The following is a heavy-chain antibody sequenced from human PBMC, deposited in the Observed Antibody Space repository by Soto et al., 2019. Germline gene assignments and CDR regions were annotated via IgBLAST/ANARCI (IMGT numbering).Heavy chain of an antibody. CDR1: GGSISSGGYS. CDR3: ARDPGR. Sequence: QLQLQESGSGLVKPSQTLSLTCAVSGGSISSGGYSWSWIRQPPGKGLEWIGYIYHSGSTYYNPTIKSRVPISVDRSKNHFYLKLSSVNAADTAGYYCARDPGRWGQGTLVTVSS. J-gene: IGHJ4*02. CDR2: IYHSGST. V-gene: IGHV4-30-2*01.